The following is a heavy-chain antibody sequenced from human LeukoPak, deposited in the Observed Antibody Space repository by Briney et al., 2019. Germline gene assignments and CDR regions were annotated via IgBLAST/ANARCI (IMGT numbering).Heavy chain of an antibody. CDR1: GYTFTGYY. D-gene: IGHD2-2*01. CDR2: INPNSGGT. J-gene: IGHJ6*02. Sequence: ASVKVSCKASGYTFTGYYMHWVRQAPGQGLEWMGRINPNSGGTNYAQKFQGRVTMTRDTSISTAYMGLSRLRSDDTAVYYCARGDPGYCSSTSCFLHYYGMDVWGQGTTVTVSS. CDR3: ARGDPGYCSSTSCFLHYYGMDV. V-gene: IGHV1-2*06.